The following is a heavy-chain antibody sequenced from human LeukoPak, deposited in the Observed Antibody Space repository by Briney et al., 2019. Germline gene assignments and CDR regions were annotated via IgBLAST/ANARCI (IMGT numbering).Heavy chain of an antibody. V-gene: IGHV3-30-3*01. Sequence: GGSLRLPCAASGFTFSSYAMHWVRQAPGKGLEWVAVISYDGSNKYYADSVKGRFTISRDNSKNTLYLQMSSLRAEDTAVYYCARDLGIAYAFDIWGQGTMVTVSS. J-gene: IGHJ3*02. CDR1: GFTFSSYA. D-gene: IGHD2-21*01. CDR3: ARDLGIAYAFDI. CDR2: ISYDGSNK.